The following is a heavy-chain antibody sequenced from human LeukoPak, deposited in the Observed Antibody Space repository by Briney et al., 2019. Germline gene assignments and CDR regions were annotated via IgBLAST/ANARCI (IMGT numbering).Heavy chain of an antibody. CDR2: LSGSGGST. V-gene: IGHV3-23*01. D-gene: IGHD2-15*01. CDR1: GFTFSTHA. CDR3: ARYCVGGSCYLQYGMDV. Sequence: GPLRLSCAASGFTFSTHAMSWVRQAPGKGLEWFSALSGSGGSTYYADSVKGRFTISRDNSKNTLYLQMNSLRVEDTAVYYCARYCVGGSCYLQYGMDVWGQGTAVTVSS. J-gene: IGHJ6*02.